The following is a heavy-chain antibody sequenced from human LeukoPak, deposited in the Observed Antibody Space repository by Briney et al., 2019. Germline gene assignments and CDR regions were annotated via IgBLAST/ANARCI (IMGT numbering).Heavy chain of an antibody. J-gene: IGHJ4*02. CDR1: GGSISVYY. CDR2: ISNTGDT. D-gene: IGHD6-19*01. Sequence: PSETLSLTCTTSGGSISVYYWSWIRQPPGKGLEWIGYISNTGDTKNNPSRKSRVAMSLDTSKSQLSLHLSSVTAADTAVYFCARYSGGWPYYFDYWGQGALVTVSS. CDR3: ARYSGGWPYYFDY. V-gene: IGHV4-59*08.